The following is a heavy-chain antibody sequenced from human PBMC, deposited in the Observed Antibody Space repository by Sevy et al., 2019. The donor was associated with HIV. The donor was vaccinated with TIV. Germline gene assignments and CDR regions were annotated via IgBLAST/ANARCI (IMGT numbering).Heavy chain of an antibody. Sequence: SETLSLTCTVSGGSISSYYWSWIRQPPGKGLEWIGYIYYSGSTNYNPSLKSRVTISVDTSKNQFSLKLSSVTAADVAVYYCARDTPLDIRYCSGGSCFDAFDIWGQGTMVTVSS. CDR3: ARDTPLDIRYCSGGSCFDAFDI. CDR1: GGSISSYY. D-gene: IGHD2-15*01. J-gene: IGHJ3*02. V-gene: IGHV4-59*13. CDR2: IYYSGST.